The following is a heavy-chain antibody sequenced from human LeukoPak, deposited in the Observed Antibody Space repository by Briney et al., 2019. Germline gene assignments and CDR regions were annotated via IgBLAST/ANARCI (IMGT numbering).Heavy chain of an antibody. CDR3: ARHAGWELRFLQNWFDP. Sequence: PSETLSLTCIVSGGSISSSYYWGWIRQPPGKGLEWIGSIYYSGSTYYNPSLKSRVTISVDTSKNQFSLKLSSVTAADTAVYYCARHAGWELRFLQNWFDPWGQGTLVTVSS. D-gene: IGHD3-3*01. CDR1: GGSISSSYY. V-gene: IGHV4-39*01. CDR2: IYYSGST. J-gene: IGHJ5*02.